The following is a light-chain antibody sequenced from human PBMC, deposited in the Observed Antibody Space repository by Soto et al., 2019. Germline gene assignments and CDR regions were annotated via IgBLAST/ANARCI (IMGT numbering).Light chain of an antibody. V-gene: IGKV3-20*01. CDR2: GAS. Sequence: EIVLTQSPGTLSLSPGERATLSCRASQSVSSSYLAWYQQKPGQAPRLLIYGASSRATGIPDRFSGSGSGTDFTLTISRLVPEDFAVYYCQQYGSPITFGGGTKVEIK. CDR3: QQYGSPIT. CDR1: QSVSSSY. J-gene: IGKJ4*01.